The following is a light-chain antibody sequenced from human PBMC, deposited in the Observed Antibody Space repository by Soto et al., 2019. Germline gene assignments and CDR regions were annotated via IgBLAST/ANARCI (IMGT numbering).Light chain of an antibody. CDR3: QQRSNWPVT. CDR1: QSVSGY. CDR2: DAS. J-gene: IGKJ2*01. Sequence: EIVLTQSPATLSLSPGERATLSCRASQSVSGYLAWYQHKPGQAPRLLIYDASNRATGIPARFSGSGSVTDFPLTSSSLDPEDFAVYYCQQRSNWPVTFGQGTKLEIK. V-gene: IGKV3-11*01.